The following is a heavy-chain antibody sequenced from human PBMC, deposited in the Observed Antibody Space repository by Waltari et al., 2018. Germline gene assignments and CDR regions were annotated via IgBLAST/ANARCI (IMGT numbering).Heavy chain of an antibody. Sequence: QVQLVQSGAEVKKPGASVKVSCKASGYTFTSYDINWVRQATGQGLEWMGWMNPNSGNTGYAQKFQGRVTMTRNTSISTAYMELSSLRSEDTAVYYCARNPVVPTRRQQLVPFDYWGQGTLVTVSS. D-gene: IGHD6-13*01. J-gene: IGHJ4*02. CDR3: ARNPVVPTRRQQLVPFDY. CDR1: GYTFTSYD. V-gene: IGHV1-8*01. CDR2: MNPNSGNT.